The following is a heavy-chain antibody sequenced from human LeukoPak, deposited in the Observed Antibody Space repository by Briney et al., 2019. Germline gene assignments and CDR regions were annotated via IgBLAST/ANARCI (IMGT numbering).Heavy chain of an antibody. CDR3: ARDKVVPAAIYYYYYMDV. Sequence: GGSLRLSCAASGFSVSSNYMSWIRQTPGKGLEWVSVIYSGGSTYYADSVKGRFTISRDNSKNTLYLQMNSLRAEDTAVYYCARDKVVPAAIYYYYYMDVWGKGTTVTVSS. CDR1: GFSVSSNY. D-gene: IGHD2-2*01. J-gene: IGHJ6*03. CDR2: IYSGGST. V-gene: IGHV3-53*01.